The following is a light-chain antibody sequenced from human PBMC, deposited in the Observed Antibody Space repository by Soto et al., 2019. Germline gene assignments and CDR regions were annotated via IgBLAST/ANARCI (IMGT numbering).Light chain of an antibody. V-gene: IGLV2-11*01. CDR3: SSYSGSSNFVV. CDR1: SSDVGAYNY. J-gene: IGLJ2*01. CDR2: DVS. Sequence: QSALTQPRSVSGSPGQSVTISCTGPSSDVGAYNYVSWYQQHPGKAPKLMIYDVSKRPSGVPDRFSGSKSGNTASLTISGLQAEDDDDYYCSSYSGSSNFVVFGGGTKLTVL.